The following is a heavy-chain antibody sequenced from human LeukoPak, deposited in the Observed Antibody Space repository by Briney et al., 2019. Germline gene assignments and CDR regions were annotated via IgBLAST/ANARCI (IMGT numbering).Heavy chain of an antibody. CDR1: GGSISSSSYY. J-gene: IGHJ4*02. CDR3: ARGLLRFLEWFPLYFDY. D-gene: IGHD3-3*01. CDR2: IYYSVGT. Sequence: SETLSLTCTVSGGSISSSSYYWGWIRQPPGKGLEWIGSIYYSVGTYYNPSLKSRVTISVDTSKNPFSLKLSSVTAADTAVYYCARGLLRFLEWFPLYFDYWGQGTLVTVSS. V-gene: IGHV4-39*01.